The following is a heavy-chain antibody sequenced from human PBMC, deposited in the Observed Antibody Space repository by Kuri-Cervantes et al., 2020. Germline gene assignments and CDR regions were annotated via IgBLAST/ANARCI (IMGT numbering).Heavy chain of an antibody. Sequence: SETLSLTCAVSGYSISSGYYWGWIRQPPGKGLEWIGSIYHSGSTNYNPSLKSRVTISVDTSKNQFSLKLSSVTAADTALYYCAREVWAGAYYYGSGSGPRRRHMDVWGKGTTVTVSS. CDR2: IYHSGST. CDR3: AREVWAGAYYYGSGSGPRRRHMDV. CDR1: GYSISSGYY. V-gene: IGHV4-38-2*02. D-gene: IGHD3-10*01. J-gene: IGHJ6*03.